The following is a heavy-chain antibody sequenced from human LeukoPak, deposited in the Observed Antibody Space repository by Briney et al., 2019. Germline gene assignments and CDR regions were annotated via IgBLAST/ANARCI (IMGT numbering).Heavy chain of an antibody. Sequence: SVKVSCKASGGTFSSYAISWVRQAPGQGLEWMGGIIPIFGTANYAQKFQGRVTVTADESTSTAYMELSSLRSEDTAVYYCAREGNDYVWGSYRKFDYWGQGTLVTVSS. CDR1: GGTFSSYA. J-gene: IGHJ4*02. CDR2: IIPIFGTA. D-gene: IGHD3-16*02. V-gene: IGHV1-69*13. CDR3: AREGNDYVWGSYRKFDY.